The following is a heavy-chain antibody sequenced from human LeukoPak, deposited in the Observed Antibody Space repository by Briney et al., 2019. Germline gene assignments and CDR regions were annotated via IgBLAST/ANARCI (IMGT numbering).Heavy chain of an antibody. V-gene: IGHV3-23*01. J-gene: IGHJ4*02. CDR1: GFTFANYA. CDR3: ARDIDY. Sequence: GGSLRLSCAASGFTFANYAMSWVRQAPGKGLEWVSVITGSGGSTYYADSVKGRFTISRDNSKNTLFLQMNSLRAEDTAVYYCARDIDYWGQGTLVTVSS. CDR2: ITGSGGST.